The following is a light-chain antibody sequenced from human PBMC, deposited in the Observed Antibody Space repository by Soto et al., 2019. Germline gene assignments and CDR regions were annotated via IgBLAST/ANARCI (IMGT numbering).Light chain of an antibody. CDR3: HQFDDLPFT. V-gene: IGKV1-33*01. CDR2: DAS. CDR1: QDISNS. Sequence: DIQMTQSPSSLSASVGDRVTISCQASQDISNSLSWFQQKPGKAPKLLIYDASNLHTGVPSRFSGSGSGTDFTFTISSLQPEDFATYYCHQFDDLPFTFGPGTRVDIK. J-gene: IGKJ3*01.